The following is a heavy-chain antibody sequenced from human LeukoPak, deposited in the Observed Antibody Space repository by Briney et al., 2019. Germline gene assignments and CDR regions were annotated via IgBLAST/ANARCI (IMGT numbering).Heavy chain of an antibody. V-gene: IGHV1-18*01. CDR2: ISAYNGNT. CDR1: GYTFTSYD. CDR3: ARVVGTYYDFWSGYYNYYYYYMDV. Sequence: ASVKVSCKASGYTFTSYDINWVRQATGQGLEWMGWISAYNGNTNYAQKLQGRVTMTTDTSTSTAYMELRSLRSDDTAVYYCARVVGTYYDFWSGYYNYYYYYMDVRGKGTTVTVSS. J-gene: IGHJ6*03. D-gene: IGHD3-3*01.